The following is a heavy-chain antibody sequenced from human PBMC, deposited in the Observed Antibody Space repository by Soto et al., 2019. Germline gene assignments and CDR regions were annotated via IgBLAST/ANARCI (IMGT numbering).Heavy chain of an antibody. CDR1: GGTFSSYA. J-gene: IGHJ3*02. V-gene: IGHV1-69*01. CDR2: IIPIFGTA. CDR3: AALYWYSSGWRDAFDI. D-gene: IGHD6-19*01. Sequence: QVQLVQSGAEVKKPGSSVKVSCKASGGTFSSYAISWVRQAPGQGREWMGGIIPIFGTANYAQKFQGRVTITADESTSTAYMELSSLRSEDTAVYYCAALYWYSSGWRDAFDIWGQGTMVTVSS.